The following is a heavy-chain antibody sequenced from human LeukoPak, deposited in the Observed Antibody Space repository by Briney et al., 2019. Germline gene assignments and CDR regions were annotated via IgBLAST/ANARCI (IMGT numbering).Heavy chain of an antibody. J-gene: IGHJ4*02. V-gene: IGHV3-23*01. Sequence: GGSLRLSCAASGFSFGSYAMNWVRQAPGKGLEWVSASGTVGDTYNADSVRGRFTISRDNSKGTLYLQMTSLRAEDTAVYYCAMKTPGTHPFDYWGQGTLVTDSP. CDR3: AMKTPGTHPFDY. CDR1: GFSFGSYA. D-gene: IGHD6-13*01. CDR2: SGTVGDT.